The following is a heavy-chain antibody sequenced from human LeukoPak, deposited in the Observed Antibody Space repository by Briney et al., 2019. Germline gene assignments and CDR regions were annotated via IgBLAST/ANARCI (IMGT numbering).Heavy chain of an antibody. CDR1: GFTFSSYA. V-gene: IGHV3-23*01. D-gene: IGHD3-9*01. CDR2: ISGSGGST. Sequence: GGSLRLSCAASGFTFSSYAMSWVRQAPGKGLEWVSAISGSGGSTYYADSVKGRFTISRDNSKNTLYLQMNSLRAEDTAVYYCAKDQGYDILTGYYKRTLGFDYLGQGTLVTVSS. J-gene: IGHJ4*02. CDR3: AKDQGYDILTGYYKRTLGFDY.